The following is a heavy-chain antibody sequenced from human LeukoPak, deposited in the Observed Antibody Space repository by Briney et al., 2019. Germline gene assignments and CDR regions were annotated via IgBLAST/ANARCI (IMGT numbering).Heavy chain of an antibody. Sequence: PGGFLRLSCAASGFTFSSYSMSWVRQAPGKGLQWVSYISTSSSTIYYADSVKGRFTISRDNAKDSLYLQMNSLRDEDTAVYYCARGSDYYYDMDVWGQGTTVTVS. V-gene: IGHV3-48*02. CDR2: ISTSSSTI. J-gene: IGHJ6*02. CDR3: ARGSDYYYDMDV. CDR1: GFTFSSYS.